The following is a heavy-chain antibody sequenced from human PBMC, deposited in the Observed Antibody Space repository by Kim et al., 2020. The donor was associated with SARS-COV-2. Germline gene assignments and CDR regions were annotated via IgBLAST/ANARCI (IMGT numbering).Heavy chain of an antibody. V-gene: IGHV3-11*03. Sequence: GSLRLSCAASGFTFSDYYMSWIRQAPGKGLEWVSYISSSSSYTNYADSVKGRFTISRDNAKNSLYLQMNSLRAEDTAVYYCARRPWRGYSGYEYYYYYGMDVWGQGTTVTVSS. D-gene: IGHD5-12*01. CDR2: ISSSSSYT. J-gene: IGHJ6*02. CDR3: ARRPWRGYSGYEYYYYYGMDV. CDR1: GFTFSDYY.